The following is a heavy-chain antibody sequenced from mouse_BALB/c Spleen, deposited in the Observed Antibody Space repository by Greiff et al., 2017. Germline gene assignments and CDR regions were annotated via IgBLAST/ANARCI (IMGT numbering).Heavy chain of an antibody. Sequence: EVHLVESGGGLVKPGGSLKLSCAASGFTFSSYTMSWVRQTPEKRLEWVATISSGGSYTYYPDSVKGRFTISRDNATNTLYLQMSSLKSEDTAMYYCAREGSYCGRGGAMDDWGQGTSVTVSS. D-gene: IGHD2-1*01. CDR1: GFTFSSYT. CDR2: ISSGGSYT. CDR3: AREGSYCGRGGAMDD. V-gene: IGHV5-6-4*01. J-gene: IGHJ4*01.